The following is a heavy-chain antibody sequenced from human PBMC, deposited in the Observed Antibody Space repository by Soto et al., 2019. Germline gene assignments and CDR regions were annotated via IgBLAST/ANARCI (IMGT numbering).Heavy chain of an antibody. V-gene: IGHV4-59*11. CDR2: IYHSGGT. Sequence: QVQLHESGPGLVKPSETLSLTCTVSGDSISSHYWSWIRQPPGKGLEWIGHIYHSGGTRYNPSLRSRVTISVDTSKNQFSLKLRSVTAADTAVYCCAKNVAVAGFCLDPWGQGILVTVSS. D-gene: IGHD6-19*01. CDR1: GDSISSHY. CDR3: AKNVAVAGFCLDP. J-gene: IGHJ5*02.